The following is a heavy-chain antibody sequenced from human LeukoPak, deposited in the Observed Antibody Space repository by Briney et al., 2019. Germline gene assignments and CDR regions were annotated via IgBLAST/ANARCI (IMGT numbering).Heavy chain of an antibody. CDR3: AKDRYDFWSGTPDGYYFDY. CDR1: GFTFSNAW. CDR2: IRYDGSNK. J-gene: IGHJ4*02. V-gene: IGHV3-30*02. D-gene: IGHD3-3*01. Sequence: GGSLRLSCAASGFTFSNAWMSWVRQAPGKGLEWVAFIRYDGSNKYYADSVKGRFTISRDNSKNTLYLQMNSLRAEDTAVYYCAKDRYDFWSGTPDGYYFDYWGQGTLVTVSS.